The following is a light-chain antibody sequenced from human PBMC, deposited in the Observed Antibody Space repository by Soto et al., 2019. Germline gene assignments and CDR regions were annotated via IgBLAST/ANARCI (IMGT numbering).Light chain of an antibody. CDR1: SSDVGGYNY. CDR3: SSYTSSSTFVV. J-gene: IGLJ2*01. CDR2: EVS. Sequence: QSALTQPASASGSPGQSITISCTGTSSDVGGYNYVSWYQQHPGKAPKLMIYEVSNRPSGVANRFSGSKSGNTAYLTISGLQAEEEADYYCSSYTSSSTFVVFGGGTKLTVL. V-gene: IGLV2-14*01.